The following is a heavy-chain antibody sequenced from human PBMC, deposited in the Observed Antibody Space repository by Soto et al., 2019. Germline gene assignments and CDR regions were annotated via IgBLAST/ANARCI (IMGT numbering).Heavy chain of an antibody. CDR3: ARDFTGDYYFDY. Sequence: SEILSLTCTVSGGSISSDYWSWIRQPPGKGLEWIGYVYYSGSTKYNSSLKSRVSISIDTSKNQFSLKLTSVTAADTAVYYCARDFTGDYYFDYWGQGALVNVSS. CDR1: GGSISSDY. V-gene: IGHV4-59*01. CDR2: VYYSGST. D-gene: IGHD4-17*01. J-gene: IGHJ4*02.